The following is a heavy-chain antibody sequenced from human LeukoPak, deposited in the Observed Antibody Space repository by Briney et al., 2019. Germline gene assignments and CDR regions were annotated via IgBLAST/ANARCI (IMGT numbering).Heavy chain of an antibody. CDR3: ARMDYDIAYYYYMDV. V-gene: IGHV3-21*01. D-gene: IGHD3-9*01. CDR2: ISSSSSYI. J-gene: IGHJ6*03. Sequence: GGSLRLSCAASGFTFSSYSMNWVRQAPGKGLEWVSSISSSSSYIYYADSVKGRFTISRDNAKNSLYLQMNSLRAEDTAVYYCARMDYDIAYYYYMDVWGKGTTVTVSS. CDR1: GFTFSSYS.